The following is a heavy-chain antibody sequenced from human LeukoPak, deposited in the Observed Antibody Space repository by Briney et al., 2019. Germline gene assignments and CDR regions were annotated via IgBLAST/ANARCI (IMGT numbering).Heavy chain of an antibody. CDR3: VKGGFLEWLTPPYDAFDI. V-gene: IGHV3-9*01. Sequence: GGSLRLSCAASGFTFDDYAMHWVRQVPGKGLEWVSGIKWNSGNIGYADSVKGRFTISRDNAKNSLYLQMNSLRAEDTALYYCVKGGFLEWLTPPYDAFDIWGQGTMVTVSS. J-gene: IGHJ3*02. CDR1: GFTFDDYA. D-gene: IGHD3-3*01. CDR2: IKWNSGNI.